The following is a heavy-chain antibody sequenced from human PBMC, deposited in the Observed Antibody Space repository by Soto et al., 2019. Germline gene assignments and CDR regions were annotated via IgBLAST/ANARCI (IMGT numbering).Heavy chain of an antibody. CDR3: ARSPQRGYCTSPPCYFDY. CDR1: GFTFSSNS. J-gene: IGHJ4*02. CDR2: ISSGSENV. Sequence: EVQLVESGGGLVQPGGSLRLSCAASGFTFSSNSMNWVRQAPGKGLEWVSFISSGSENVYYADSVKGRFTVSRDNAKDSLYLQMTSLRAEDTAVYFCARSPQRGYCTSPPCYFDYWGQGVLVTVSS. V-gene: IGHV3-48*01. D-gene: IGHD2-8*01.